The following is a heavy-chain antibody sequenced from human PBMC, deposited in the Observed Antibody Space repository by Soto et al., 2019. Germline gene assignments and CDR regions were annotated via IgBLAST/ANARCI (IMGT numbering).Heavy chain of an antibody. V-gene: IGHV4-31*03. J-gene: IGHJ5*02. CDR2: IYYTGVT. D-gene: IGHD3-10*01. CDR1: GDPITSGGFY. CDR3: ARDLRGRRSGRFDP. Sequence: QVQLQESGPGLVKPSQTLSLTCTLSGDPITSGGFYWTWIRQHPAKGLEWIGYIYYTGVTYYSPSLQSRATISVDTSKNQFSLSLRSVTAADTAMYYCARDLRGRRSGRFDPWGQGTLVTVSS.